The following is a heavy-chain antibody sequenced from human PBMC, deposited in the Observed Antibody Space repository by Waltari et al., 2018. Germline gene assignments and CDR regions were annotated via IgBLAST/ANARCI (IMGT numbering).Heavy chain of an antibody. D-gene: IGHD3-3*01. CDR2: IYSSGDT. CDR3: ARDLRHPSYYDFSFDT. Sequence: QMQLQESGPGLVEPSQTLSLTCSVPGGSITRPYYYWNWIRQPVGKGLEWIGRIYSSGDTNYNPSLKTRVSISMDTSRSQFSLKLTSVTAADTAVYYCARDLRHPSYYDFSFDTWGPGALVTVSS. J-gene: IGHJ5*01. CDR1: GGSITRPYYY. V-gene: IGHV4-61*02.